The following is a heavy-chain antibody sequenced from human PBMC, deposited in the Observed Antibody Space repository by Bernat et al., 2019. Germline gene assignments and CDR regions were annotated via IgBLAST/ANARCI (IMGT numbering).Heavy chain of an antibody. CDR1: AFTFSDYA. D-gene: IGHD2-15*01. Sequence: EVQLLDSGGGLVQPGGSLRLSCAAPAFTFSDYAMSWVRQAPGEGLEWGLAVSGESSSTTYYADFVKGRFTCSRANSKNTLYLQMNSLRPEVTAVYYCAKGGTNFSSSGSCYPQWFDYWGQGTLVTVSS. CDR3: AKGGTNFSSSGSCYPQWFDY. CDR2: VSGESSSTT. J-gene: IGHJ4*01. V-gene: IGHV3-23*01.